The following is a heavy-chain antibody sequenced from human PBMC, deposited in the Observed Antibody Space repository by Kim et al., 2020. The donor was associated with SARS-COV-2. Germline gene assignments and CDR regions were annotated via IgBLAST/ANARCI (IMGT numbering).Heavy chain of an antibody. V-gene: IGHV4-59*01. CDR2: IYYSGST. D-gene: IGHD2-2*01. J-gene: IGHJ3*01. CDR1: GGSISSYY. Sequence: SETLSLTCTVSGGSISSYYWSWIRQPPGKGLEWIGYIYYSGSTNYNPSLKSRVTISVDTSKNQFSLKLSSVTAADTAVYYCARATVPAAMTVWGQGTMVTVSS. CDR3: ARATVPAAMTV.